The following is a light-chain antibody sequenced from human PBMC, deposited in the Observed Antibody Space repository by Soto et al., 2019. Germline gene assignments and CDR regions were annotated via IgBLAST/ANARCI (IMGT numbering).Light chain of an antibody. J-gene: IGKJ4*01. CDR2: AAS. V-gene: IGKV1-12*01. Sequence: DIQMTQSPSSLSASVGDRVSITWRASQDIERWLAWYQQKPGEAPKVLIYAASSLQSGVPSRFSGSGSVTDYSLTISSLQPEDFATYYCKQSKSFPLTFGGGTKVDIK. CDR3: KQSKSFPLT. CDR1: QDIERW.